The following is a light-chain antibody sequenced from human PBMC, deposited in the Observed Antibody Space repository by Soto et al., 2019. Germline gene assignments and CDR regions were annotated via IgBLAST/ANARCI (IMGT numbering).Light chain of an antibody. CDR3: HQYNNSPQTT. V-gene: IGKV3-15*01. CDR2: GAS. J-gene: IGKJ5*01. CDR1: QSIRSD. Sequence: EIVMTQSPASLSVSPGERVTLSCRASQSIRSDLAWYQHKPGQAPRLLMYGASTRATGTPARFSGSGSGTEFTLTISSLQSEDFAVYFCHQYNNSPQTTFAQGTRLEIK.